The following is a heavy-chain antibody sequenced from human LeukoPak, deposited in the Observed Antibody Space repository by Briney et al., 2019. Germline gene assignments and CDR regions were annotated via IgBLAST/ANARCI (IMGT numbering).Heavy chain of an antibody. D-gene: IGHD3-22*01. CDR3: AREPPLTYYYDSSGYYEY. Sequence: SETLSLTCAVYGGSFSGYYWSWIRQPPGKGLEWIGEINHSGSTNYNPSLKSRVTISVDKSKNQFSLKLSSVTAADTAVYYCAREPPLTYYYDSSGYYEYWGQGTLVTVSS. V-gene: IGHV4-34*01. CDR1: GGSFSGYY. J-gene: IGHJ4*02. CDR2: INHSGST.